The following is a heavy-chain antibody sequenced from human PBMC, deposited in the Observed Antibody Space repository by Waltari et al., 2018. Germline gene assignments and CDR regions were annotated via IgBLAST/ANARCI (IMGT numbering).Heavy chain of an antibody. Sequence: QVQLVQSGSELKKPGASVKVSCKAIGYTFTNYAINWVRKAPGQGLKVMGWINTDTGNPTYAQGFAGRFVFSLDTSSSTAYLQINSLKAEDTAIYYCAREVVPTSTIVVNWFDPWGQGTLVSVSS. CDR3: AREVVPTSTIVVNWFDP. J-gene: IGHJ5*02. CDR2: INTDTGNP. V-gene: IGHV7-4-1*02. CDR1: GYTFTNYA. D-gene: IGHD2-21*01.